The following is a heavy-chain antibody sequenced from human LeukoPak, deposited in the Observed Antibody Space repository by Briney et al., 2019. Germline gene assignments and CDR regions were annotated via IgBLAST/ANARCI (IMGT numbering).Heavy chain of an antibody. Sequence: PSETLSLTCAVSGGSISSGGYSWSWIRQPPGKGLEWIGYIYHSGSTYYNPSLKSRVTISVDTSKNQFSLKLSSVTAADTAVYYCARVLGVVGSNWFDPWGQGTLVTVSS. J-gene: IGHJ5*02. CDR2: IYHSGST. CDR1: GGSISSGGYS. CDR3: ARVLGVVGSNWFDP. D-gene: IGHD3-22*01. V-gene: IGHV4-30-2*01.